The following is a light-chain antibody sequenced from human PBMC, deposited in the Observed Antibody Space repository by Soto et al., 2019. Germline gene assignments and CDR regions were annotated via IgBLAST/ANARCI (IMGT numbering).Light chain of an antibody. J-gene: IGKJ1*01. V-gene: IGKV3-20*01. CDR1: QSVSNSF. CDR2: AAS. CDR3: QQYGHSPRT. Sequence: EVVLTQSPGTLSLCPGERASLSCRASQSVSNSFLAWYQQKPGQSPRLLIYAASARAIGIPDRFSGSGSGTDFTLTISRLEPEDFAVYYCQQYGHSPRTFGQGTKVDNK.